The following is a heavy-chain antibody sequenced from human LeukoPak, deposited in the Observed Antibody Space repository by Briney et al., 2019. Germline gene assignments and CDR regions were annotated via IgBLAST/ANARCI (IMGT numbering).Heavy chain of an antibody. CDR3: ARSLRPWLQLPGAFDY. Sequence: SETLSLTCTVSGGSISSSSYYWGWIRQPPGKGLEWIGSIYYSGSTYYNPSLKSRVTISVDTSKNQFSLKLSSVTAADTAVYYCARSLRPWLQLPGAFDYWGQGTLVTVPS. V-gene: IGHV4-39*01. CDR1: GGSISSSSYY. D-gene: IGHD5-24*01. J-gene: IGHJ4*02. CDR2: IYYSGST.